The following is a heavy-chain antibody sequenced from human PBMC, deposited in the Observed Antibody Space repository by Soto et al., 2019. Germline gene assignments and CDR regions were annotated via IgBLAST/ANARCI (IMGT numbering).Heavy chain of an antibody. Sequence: GSLRLSCAASGFTFSSYGMHWVRQAPGKGLEWVAVISYDGSNKYYADSVKGRFTISRDNSKNTLYLQMNSLRAEDTAVYYCAKIPDYYDSSGHLQEYGMDVWGQGTTVTVSS. D-gene: IGHD3-22*01. CDR2: ISYDGSNK. V-gene: IGHV3-30*18. CDR3: AKIPDYYDSSGHLQEYGMDV. CDR1: GFTFSSYG. J-gene: IGHJ6*02.